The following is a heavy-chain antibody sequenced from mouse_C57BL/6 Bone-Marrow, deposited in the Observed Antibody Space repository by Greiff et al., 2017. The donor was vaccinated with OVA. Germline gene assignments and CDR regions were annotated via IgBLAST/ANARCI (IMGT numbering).Heavy chain of an antibody. V-gene: IGHV1-54*01. Sequence: QVQLQQSGAELVRPGTSVKVSCKASGYAFTNYLIEWVKQRPGQGLEWIGVTNPGSGGTNYNEKFKGKATLTADKSSSTAYMQLSSLTSEDSAVYFCARHVLYAMDYWGQGTSVTVSS. J-gene: IGHJ4*01. CDR1: GYAFTNYL. CDR2: TNPGSGGT. CDR3: ARHVLYAMDY.